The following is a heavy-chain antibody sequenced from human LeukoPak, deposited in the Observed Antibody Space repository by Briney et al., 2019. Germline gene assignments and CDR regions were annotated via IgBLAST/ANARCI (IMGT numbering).Heavy chain of an antibody. J-gene: IGHJ5*02. V-gene: IGHV1-46*01. CDR3: ARGDVLDSSVYNWFDP. CDR1: GYTFTSYY. D-gene: IGHD3-22*01. Sequence: ASVKVSCKTSGYTFTSYYMHWVRQAPGQGLEWMGIINPSGGSTTYAQKFQGRVTMTRDTSTSTVYMELSSLRSEDTALYYCARGDVLDSSVYNWFDPWGQVTLVIVAS. CDR2: INPSGGST.